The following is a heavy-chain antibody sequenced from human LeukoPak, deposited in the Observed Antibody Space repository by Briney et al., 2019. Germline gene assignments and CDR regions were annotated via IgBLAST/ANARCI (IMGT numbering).Heavy chain of an antibody. J-gene: IGHJ4*02. V-gene: IGHV4-59*01. CDR3: ARQVYSSSWSYYFDY. D-gene: IGHD6-13*01. Sequence: SETLSLTCAVSGGSISSYYWSWIRQPPGRGLEWIGSIHYSGSTSYNSSLKSRVTISVDTSKNQFSLKLSSVTPADTAAYYCARQVYSSSWSYYFDYWGQGILVTVSS. CDR1: GGSISSYY. CDR2: IHYSGST.